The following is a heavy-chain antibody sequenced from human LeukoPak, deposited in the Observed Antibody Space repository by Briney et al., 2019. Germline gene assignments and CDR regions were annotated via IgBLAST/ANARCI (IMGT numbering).Heavy chain of an antibody. J-gene: IGHJ3*02. CDR2: INPASGGT. V-gene: IGHV1-2*02. CDR3: ARDFRAPTTVIDI. Sequence: ASVKVSCKASGYTFTGYFMHWVRQAPGQGLEWMGWINPASGGTNYAQGFQGRVTMSRDTSISTAYMEPSRLTSDDTAVYYCARDFRAPTTVIDIWGQGTMVTVSS. D-gene: IGHD4-11*01. CDR1: GYTFTGYF.